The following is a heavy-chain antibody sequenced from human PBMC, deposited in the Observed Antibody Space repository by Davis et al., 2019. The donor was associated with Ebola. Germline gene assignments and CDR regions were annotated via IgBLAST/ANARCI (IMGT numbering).Heavy chain of an antibody. V-gene: IGHV3-7*03. CDR1: GFIFSNYW. Sequence: GESLKISCAASGFIFSNYWMSWVRQASGKGPEWVAIIKPDEGEKYYVDSVKGRFTISRDNAKNSLFLQMDSLRDEDTAMYYCASGDGRGRSYDMDVWGQGTTVTVSS. CDR3: ASGDGRGRSYDMDV. D-gene: IGHD3/OR15-3a*01. J-gene: IGHJ6*02. CDR2: IKPDEGEK.